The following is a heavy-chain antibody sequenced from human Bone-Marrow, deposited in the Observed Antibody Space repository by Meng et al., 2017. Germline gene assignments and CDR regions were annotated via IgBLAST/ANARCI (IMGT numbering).Heavy chain of an antibody. CDR1: GGSISSSSYY. V-gene: IGHV4-39*07. Sequence: QLQPQESGPGLVKPSETLSLTCTVSGGSISSSSYYWGWIRQPPGKGLEWIGSIYYSGSTYYNPSLKSRVTISVDTSKNQFSLKLSSVTAADTAVYYCARVRIDSSGWYSIQHWGQGTLVTVSS. J-gene: IGHJ1*01. CDR3: ARVRIDSSGWYSIQH. CDR2: IYYSGST. D-gene: IGHD6-19*01.